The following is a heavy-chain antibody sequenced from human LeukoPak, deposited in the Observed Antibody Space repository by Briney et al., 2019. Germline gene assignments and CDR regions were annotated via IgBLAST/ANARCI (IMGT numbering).Heavy chain of an antibody. V-gene: IGHV3-23*01. CDR2: ISGSGGST. D-gene: IGHD3-22*01. J-gene: IGHJ4*02. CDR1: GFTFSSYA. Sequence: GGSLRLSCAASGFTFSSYAMSWARQAPGKGLEWVSAISGSGGSTYYADSVKGRFTISRDNSKNTLYLQMNSLRAEDTAVYYCAKGYYYDSSGYLASWSDYWGQGTLVTVSS. CDR3: AKGYYYDSSGYLASWSDY.